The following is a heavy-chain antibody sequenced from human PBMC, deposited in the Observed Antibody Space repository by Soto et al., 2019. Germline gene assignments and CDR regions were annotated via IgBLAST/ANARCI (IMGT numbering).Heavy chain of an antibody. J-gene: IGHJ4*02. CDR1: GFTFSSYG. CDR2: ISGSGDNT. Sequence: EVQLLESGGGLVQPGGSLRLSCVASGFTFSSYGMNWVRQAPGKGLEWVSGISGSGDNTHYADAVKGRFTISRDNSKNTLYLQMNSVRAEDTAVYYCAKQSPYSNSWYGVDYWGQGTLVTVSS. V-gene: IGHV3-23*01. D-gene: IGHD6-13*01. CDR3: AKQSPYSNSWYGVDY.